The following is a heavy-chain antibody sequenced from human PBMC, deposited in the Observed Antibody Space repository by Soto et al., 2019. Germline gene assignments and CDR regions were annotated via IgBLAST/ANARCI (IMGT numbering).Heavy chain of an antibody. CDR1: GGSFSCYY. CDR3: ARXLYYDLWSGMYYYGMDV. Sequence: SETLSLTCAVYGGSFSCYYWSWIRQPPGKGLEWIGEINHSGSTNYNPSLKSRVTISVDTSKNQFSLKLSSVTAADTAVYYCARXLYYDLWSGMYYYGMDVWGQGTTVTVSS. CDR2: INHSGST. D-gene: IGHD3-3*01. J-gene: IGHJ6*02. V-gene: IGHV4-34*01.